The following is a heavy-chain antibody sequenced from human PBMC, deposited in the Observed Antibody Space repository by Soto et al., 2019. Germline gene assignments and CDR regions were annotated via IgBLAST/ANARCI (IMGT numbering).Heavy chain of an antibody. CDR2: INPNSGGT. CDR1: GYTFTGYY. V-gene: IGHV1-2*04. CDR3: ARDYYGSGSYYFFDY. J-gene: IGHJ4*02. Sequence: ASVKVSCKASGYTFTGYYMHWVRQAPGQGLEWMGWINPNSGGTNYAQKFQGWVTTTRDTSISTAYMELSRLRSDDTAVYYCARDYYGSGSYYFFDYWGLGTLVT. D-gene: IGHD3-10*01.